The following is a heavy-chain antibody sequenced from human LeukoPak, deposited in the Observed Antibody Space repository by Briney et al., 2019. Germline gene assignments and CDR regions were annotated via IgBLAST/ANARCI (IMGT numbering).Heavy chain of an antibody. D-gene: IGHD2-2*01. CDR1: GFAFSTYG. V-gene: IGHV3-33*01. CDR3: ARDPVVPAAMLDY. CDR2: IWNDGRNK. J-gene: IGHJ4*02. Sequence: GGSLRLSCAASGFAFSTYGMHWVRQAPGKGLEGVAVIWNDGRNKYYADSVKGRFTISRGNSKNTLSLQMNSLRAEDTAVYYCARDPVVPAAMLDYWGQGTLVTVSS.